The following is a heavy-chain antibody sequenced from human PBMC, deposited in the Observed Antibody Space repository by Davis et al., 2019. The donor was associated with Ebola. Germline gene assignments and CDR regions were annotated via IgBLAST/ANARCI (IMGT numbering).Heavy chain of an antibody. CDR3: SAAGHVDY. J-gene: IGHJ4*02. V-gene: IGHV3-30*03. D-gene: IGHD6-13*01. CDR1: GFTFSSYG. CDR2: ISYDGSNK. Sequence: PGGSLRLSCAASGFTFSSYGMHWVRQAPGKGLEWVAVISYDGSNKYYADSVKGRFTISRDNSKNTLYLQMNSLKTEDTAVYYCSAAGHVDYWGQGTLVTVSS.